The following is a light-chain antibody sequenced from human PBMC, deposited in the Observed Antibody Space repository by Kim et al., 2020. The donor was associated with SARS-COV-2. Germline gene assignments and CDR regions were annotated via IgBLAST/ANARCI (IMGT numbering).Light chain of an antibody. CDR3: QQYSSTPAT. Sequence: EIVLTQSPGILSLSLGERATLSCRASQSVSSNYLAWYQQKPGQAPRLLIYGASSRATGIPDRVSGSGSGTDFALTITRLEPEDFAVYYCQQYSSTPATFGQGTEVDIK. V-gene: IGKV3-20*01. CDR2: GAS. J-gene: IGKJ1*01. CDR1: QSVSSNY.